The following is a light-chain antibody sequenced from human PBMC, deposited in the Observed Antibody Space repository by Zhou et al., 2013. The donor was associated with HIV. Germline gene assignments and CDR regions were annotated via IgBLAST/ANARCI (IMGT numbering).Light chain of an antibody. J-gene: IGKJ1*01. Sequence: DIQMTQSPSSLSASVGDRVTITCRASQNIDTFLSWYQLKPGTVPKLLIYGASTLQTGVPSRFSGSGSGTEFTLTISTLEPEDFATYYCQQSYNIPRTFGQGTKVEFK. CDR3: QQSYNIPRT. V-gene: IGKV1-39*01. CDR2: GAS. CDR1: QNIDTF.